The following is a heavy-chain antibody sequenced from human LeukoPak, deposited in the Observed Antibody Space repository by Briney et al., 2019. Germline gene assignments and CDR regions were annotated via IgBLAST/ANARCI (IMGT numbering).Heavy chain of an antibody. J-gene: IGHJ4*02. V-gene: IGHV4-39*01. CDR3: TRQVLHTAMDY. D-gene: IGHD5-18*01. CDR1: GVSISSSSYH. CDR2: IYDSGST. Sequence: PSETLSLTCTVSGVSISSSSYHWDWIRQPPGKRLEWIGSIYDSGSTYYSPSLKSRVTISVDTSKNQFSLTLNSVTAADTAVYYCTRQVLHTAMDYWGQGTLVTVSS.